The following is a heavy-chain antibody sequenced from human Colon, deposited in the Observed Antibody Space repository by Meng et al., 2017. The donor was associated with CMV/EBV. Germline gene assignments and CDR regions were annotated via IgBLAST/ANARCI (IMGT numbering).Heavy chain of an antibody. CDR1: GFTFGSYV. CDR2: IRYDGATQ. Sequence: GGSLRLSCAASGFTFGSYVMHWVRQAPGKGLEWVSFIRYDGATQSYADSVKGRFTISRDNSKNTLSLQMNSLRPEDTAVYYCTKAWGPDSVTGTPGDYYYYYAMDVWGQGTTVTVSS. D-gene: IGHD1-1*01. J-gene: IGHJ6*02. CDR3: TKAWGPDSVTGTPGDYYYYYAMDV. V-gene: IGHV3-30*02.